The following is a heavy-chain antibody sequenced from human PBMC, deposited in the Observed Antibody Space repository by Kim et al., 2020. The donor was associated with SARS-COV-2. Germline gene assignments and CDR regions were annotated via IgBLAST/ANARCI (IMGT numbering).Heavy chain of an antibody. Sequence: GGSLRLSCAASGFTFSSYAMSWVRQAPGKGLEWVSTISGIVGSTYYADSVKGQFTISRDNSKNKLYLQMNSLRADDTAVYFCAKVKCSGGYQYFDAWGQGTLVSVSS. V-gene: IGHV3-23*01. J-gene: IGHJ5*02. CDR3: AKVKCSGGYQYFDA. CDR1: GFTFSSYA. D-gene: IGHD2-15*01. CDR2: ISGIVGST.